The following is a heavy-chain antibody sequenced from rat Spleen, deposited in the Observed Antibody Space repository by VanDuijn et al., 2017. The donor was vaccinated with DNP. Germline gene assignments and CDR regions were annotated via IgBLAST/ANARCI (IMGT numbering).Heavy chain of an antibody. V-gene: IGHV5S13*01. CDR2: INTVGVNT. CDR3: ATRNSGYGGYFDY. D-gene: IGHD4-3*01. CDR1: GFTFSKYG. Sequence: EVQLVESGGGLVQPGRSLKLSCAASGFTFSKYGMAWVRQAPTKGLEWVASINTVGVNTYYRDSVKGRFTISGDNAKSTLFLQMNSLRSEDTATYYCATRNSGYGGYFDYWGQGVMVTVSS. J-gene: IGHJ2*01.